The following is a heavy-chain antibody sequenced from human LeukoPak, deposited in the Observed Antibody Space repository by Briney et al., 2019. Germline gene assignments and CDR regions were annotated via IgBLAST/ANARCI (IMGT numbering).Heavy chain of an antibody. CDR1: GFTFSDYY. V-gene: IGHV1-2*02. Sequence: ASVKVSCEASGFTFSDYYIHWVRQAPGQGLEWMGWINSYSGGTNYAEKVQGRVAMTRDTSISTAYMELSSLRSDDTAVYYCARATGNVPRQDWGQGTLVTVSS. CDR2: INSYSGGT. D-gene: IGHD2-2*01. CDR3: ARATGNVPRQD. J-gene: IGHJ4*02.